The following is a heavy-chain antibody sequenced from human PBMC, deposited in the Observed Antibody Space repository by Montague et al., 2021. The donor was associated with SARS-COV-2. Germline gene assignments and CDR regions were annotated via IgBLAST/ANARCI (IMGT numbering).Heavy chain of an antibody. CDR1: GDSIRNRDYS. Sequence: SETLSLTCTVSGDSIRNRDYSWGWVRQPPMTVLAWVGNIYNAWTTFSNPSLKSRVTIFVDTSMNQFSLRLSSATAADTAVYYSATRTRYPPNVCGFGGQGTRVTVSA. D-gene: IGHD3-10*01. V-gene: IGHV4-39*01. CDR2: IYNAWTT. J-gene: IGHJ4*02. CDR3: ATRTRYPPNVCGF.